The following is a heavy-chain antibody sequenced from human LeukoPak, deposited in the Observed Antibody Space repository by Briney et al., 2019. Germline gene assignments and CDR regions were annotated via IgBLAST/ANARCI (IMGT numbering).Heavy chain of an antibody. CDR1: GYTLTNYA. D-gene: IGHD6-19*01. Sequence: ASVKVSCKASGYTLTNYALNWVRQAPGQGLEWMGWINTNTGNPTYAQGFTGRFVFSLDTSVSTAYLQISSLKAEDTAVYYCARDGIAVAGTFDYWGQGTLVTVSS. V-gene: IGHV7-4-1*02. CDR2: INTNTGNP. J-gene: IGHJ4*02. CDR3: ARDGIAVAGTFDY.